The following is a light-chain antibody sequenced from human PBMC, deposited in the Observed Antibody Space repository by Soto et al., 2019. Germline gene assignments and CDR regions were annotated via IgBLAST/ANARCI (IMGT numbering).Light chain of an antibody. V-gene: IGKV3-20*01. CDR1: QSVSSTY. CDR3: QQYYSYPIT. J-gene: IGKJ5*01. Sequence: EIVLTQSPGTLSLSPGERATLSCRASQSVSSTYLAWYQQQPGQAPRLLIYGASRRATGVPARFSGSGSGTDFTLTISCLQSEDFATYYCQQYYSYPITFGQGTRLEIK. CDR2: GAS.